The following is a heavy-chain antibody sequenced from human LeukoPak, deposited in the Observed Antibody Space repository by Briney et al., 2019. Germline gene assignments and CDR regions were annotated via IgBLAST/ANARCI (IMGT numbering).Heavy chain of an antibody. J-gene: IGHJ4*02. Sequence: GGSLRLSCAASGFTFSSYWMNWVRQAPGKGLEWVANIKQDGSEKYYVGSVKGRFTISRDNAKNSLYLQVNSLRAEDTAMYYCARELLGHGYNSGDFDYWGQGTLVTVSS. V-gene: IGHV3-7*01. CDR3: ARELLGHGYNSGDFDY. CDR2: IKQDGSEK. CDR1: GFTFSSYW. D-gene: IGHD5-24*01.